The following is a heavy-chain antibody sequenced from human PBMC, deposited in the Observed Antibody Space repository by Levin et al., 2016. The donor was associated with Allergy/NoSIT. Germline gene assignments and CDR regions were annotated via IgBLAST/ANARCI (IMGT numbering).Heavy chain of an antibody. CDR1: GGSFSGYY. CDR2: INHSGST. J-gene: IGHJ6*02. CDR3: ARVYGSTSRFYGMDV. Sequence: SETLSLTCAVYGGSFSGYYWSWIRQPPGKGLEWIGEINHSGSTNYNPSLKSRVTISVDTSKNQFSLKLSSVTAADTAVYYCARVYGSTSRFYGMDVWGQGTTVTVSS. V-gene: IGHV4-34*01. D-gene: IGHD2-2*01.